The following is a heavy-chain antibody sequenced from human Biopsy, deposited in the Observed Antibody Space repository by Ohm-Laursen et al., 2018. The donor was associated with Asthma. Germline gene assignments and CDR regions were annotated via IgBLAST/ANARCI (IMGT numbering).Heavy chain of an antibody. CDR3: ARGKTWGRSYYFDY. D-gene: IGHD6-6*01. Sequence: SLRLSCAAAGFTFHNYVMHWVRQAPGKGLEWVAGIFFDGSNKYYADSVKGRFTISRDNSKDTLYLQVNSLRGDDTAVYYCARGKTWGRSYYFDYWGQGTLVTVSS. V-gene: IGHV3-30-3*01. CDR2: IFFDGSNK. CDR1: GFTFHNYV. J-gene: IGHJ4*02.